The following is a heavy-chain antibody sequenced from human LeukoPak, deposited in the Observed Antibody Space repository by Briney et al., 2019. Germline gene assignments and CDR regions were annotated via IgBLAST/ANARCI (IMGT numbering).Heavy chain of an antibody. D-gene: IGHD3-22*01. CDR2: IDSDGSST. V-gene: IGHV3-74*01. Sequence: PGGSLRLSCAATGFTFSSYSMNWVRQAPGKGLMWVSRIDSDGSSTTYADSVKGRFTISRDNAKNTLYLQMNSLRAEDTAVYYCARSSGLPDYWGQGTLVTVSS. J-gene: IGHJ4*02. CDR1: GFTFSSYS. CDR3: ARSSGLPDY.